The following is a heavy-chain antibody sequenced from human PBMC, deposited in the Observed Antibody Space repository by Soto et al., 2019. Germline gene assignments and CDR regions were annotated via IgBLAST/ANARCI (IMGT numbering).Heavy chain of an antibody. Sequence: ASVKVSCKASGYTFTSYDINWVRQATGQGLEWMGWMNPNSGNTGYAQKFQGRVTMTRNTSISTAYMELSSLRSEDTAVYYCARVPVSRGYCSSTSCLTLGYYYYMDVWGKGTTVTVSS. CDR2: MNPNSGNT. J-gene: IGHJ6*03. V-gene: IGHV1-8*01. D-gene: IGHD2-2*01. CDR3: ARVPVSRGYCSSTSCLTLGYYYYMDV. CDR1: GYTFTSYD.